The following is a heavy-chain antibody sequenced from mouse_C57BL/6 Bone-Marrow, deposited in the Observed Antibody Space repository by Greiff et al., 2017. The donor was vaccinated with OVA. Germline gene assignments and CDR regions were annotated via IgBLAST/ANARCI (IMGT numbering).Heavy chain of an antibody. Sequence: QVQLQQSGAELVRPGASVTLSCKASGYTFTDYEMHWVKQTPVHGLEWIGAIDPEPGGTAYNQKFKGKAILTADKSSSTAYLELRSLTSEDSAVYYCPIYYYGSSLYYFDYWGQGTTLTVSS. CDR2: IDPEPGGT. V-gene: IGHV1-15*01. J-gene: IGHJ2*01. CDR3: PIYYYGSSLYYFDY. D-gene: IGHD1-1*01. CDR1: GYTFTDYE.